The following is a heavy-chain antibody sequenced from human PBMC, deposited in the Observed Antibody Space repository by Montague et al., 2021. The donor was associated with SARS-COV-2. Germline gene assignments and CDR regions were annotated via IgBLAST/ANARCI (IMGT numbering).Heavy chain of an antibody. D-gene: IGHD3-10*01. Sequence: SETLSLTCTVSGGSISSYYWSWIRQPAGKGLEWIGRIYSSGSTNYNPSLKSRVTISVDTSKNQFSLKLSSVTAADTALYYCARDRQRSYYYGSGTYTSGGYGMDVWGQGTTVTVSS. CDR3: ARDRQRSYYYGSGTYTSGGYGMDV. J-gene: IGHJ6*02. V-gene: IGHV4-4*07. CDR1: GGSISSYY. CDR2: IYSSGST.